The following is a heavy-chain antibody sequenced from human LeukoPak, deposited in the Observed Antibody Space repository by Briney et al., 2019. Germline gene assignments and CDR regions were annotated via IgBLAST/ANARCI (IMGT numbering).Heavy chain of an antibody. CDR2: IYHSGST. V-gene: IGHV4-38-2*01. CDR3: ARVPQMITFGGVIAPYYMDI. CDR1: GYSISGGYY. Sequence: SETLSLTCAVSGYSISGGYYWGWIRQPPGEGLDWIGSIYHSGSTYYNASLKSRVTISVDTSNNQFSLKLNSVTAADTAVYYCARVPQMITFGGVIAPYYMDIWGKGTTVTVSS. J-gene: IGHJ6*03. D-gene: IGHD3-16*02.